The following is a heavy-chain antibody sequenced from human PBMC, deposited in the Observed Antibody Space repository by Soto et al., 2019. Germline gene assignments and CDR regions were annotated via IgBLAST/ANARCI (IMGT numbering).Heavy chain of an antibody. CDR2: ISGSGGST. J-gene: IGHJ6*02. V-gene: IGHV3-23*01. Sequence: PGGSLRLSCAASGFTFSSYAMSWVRQAPGKGLEWVSAISGSGGSTYYADSVKGRFTISRDNSKNTLYLQMNSLRAEDTAVYYCAKVAGQLTDYYDGMDVWGQGTTDTVSS. D-gene: IGHD6-6*01. CDR1: GFTFSSYA. CDR3: AKVAGQLTDYYDGMDV.